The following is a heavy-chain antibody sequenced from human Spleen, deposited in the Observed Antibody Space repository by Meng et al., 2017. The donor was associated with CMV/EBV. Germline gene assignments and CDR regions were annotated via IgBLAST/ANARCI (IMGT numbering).Heavy chain of an antibody. CDR3: ARGPQVGVIIIRFKSPWFDP. CDR2: INPNSGGT. Sequence: ASVKVSCKASGYTFTGYYMHWVRQAPGQGLEWMGWINPNSGGTSYAQKFQGRVTMTRDTSITTAYMELSSLRSDDTAVYYCARGPQVGVIIIRFKSPWFDPWGQGTLVTVSS. J-gene: IGHJ5*02. D-gene: IGHD3-3*01. V-gene: IGHV1-2*02. CDR1: GYTFTGYY.